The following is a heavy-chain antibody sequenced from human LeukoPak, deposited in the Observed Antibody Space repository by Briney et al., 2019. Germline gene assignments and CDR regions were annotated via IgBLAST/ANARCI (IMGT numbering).Heavy chain of an antibody. V-gene: IGHV4-4*02. CDR1: GGSISSSNW. CDR2: IYHSGGT. CDR3: AREGIAAAGTYAFDI. Sequence: PSETLSLTCAVSGGSISSSNWWSWVRQPPGKGLEWIGEIYHSGGTNYNPSLKSRVTISVDTSKNQFSLKLSSVTAADTAVYYCAREGIAAAGTYAFDIWGQGTMVTVSS. J-gene: IGHJ3*02. D-gene: IGHD6-13*01.